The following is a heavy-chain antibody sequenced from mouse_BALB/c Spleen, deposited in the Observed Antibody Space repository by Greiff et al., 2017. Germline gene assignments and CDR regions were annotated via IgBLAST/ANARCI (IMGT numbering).Heavy chain of an antibody. J-gene: IGHJ2*01. V-gene: IGHV1-54*03. Sequence: LVESGAELVRPGTSVKVSCKASGYAFTNYLIEWVKQRPGQGLEWIGVINPGSGGTNYNEKFKGKATLTAHKSSSTAYMQLSSLTSDDSAVYFCARSTTVVATDYWGQGTTLTVSS. CDR2: INPGSGGT. CDR3: ARSTTVVATDY. D-gene: IGHD1-1*01. CDR1: GYAFTNYL.